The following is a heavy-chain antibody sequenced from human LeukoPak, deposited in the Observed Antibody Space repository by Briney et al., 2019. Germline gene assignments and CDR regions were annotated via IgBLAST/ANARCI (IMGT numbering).Heavy chain of an antibody. J-gene: IGHJ4*02. Sequence: SETLSLTCTVSGGSISSGAYYWSWIRQHPGKGLEWIGYIYYSGSTYYNPSLKSRLTISVDTSKNQFSLNLSSVTAADTAVYYCARTYETSGYFDYWGQGTLVTVS. CDR2: IYYSGST. V-gene: IGHV4-31*03. D-gene: IGHD3-22*01. CDR3: ARTYETSGYFDY. CDR1: GGSISSGAYY.